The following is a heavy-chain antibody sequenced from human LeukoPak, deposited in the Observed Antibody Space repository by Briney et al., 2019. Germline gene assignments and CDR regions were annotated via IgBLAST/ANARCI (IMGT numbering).Heavy chain of an antibody. CDR3: AKSKKEGSWYFDL. V-gene: IGHV3-23*01. CDR1: GFTFSSYA. J-gene: IGHJ2*01. D-gene: IGHD3-10*01. CDR2: ISGSGGST. Sequence: QPGGSLRLSCAASGFTFSSYAMSWVRQAPGKGLEWVSAISGSGGSTYYADSVKGRFTISRDSSKNTLYLQMNSLRAEDTAVYYCAKSKKEGSWYFDLWGRGTLVTVSS.